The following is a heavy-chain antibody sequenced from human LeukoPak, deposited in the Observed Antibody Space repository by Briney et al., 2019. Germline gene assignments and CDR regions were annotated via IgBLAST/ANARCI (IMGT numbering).Heavy chain of an antibody. V-gene: IGHV3-30*03. Sequence: PGGSLRLSCAASGFTFSSYGMHWVRQAPSKGLEWVAVISYDGSNKYYADSVKGRFTISRDNSKNTLYLQMNSLRAEDTAVYYCATRGYSYGPVDYWGQGTLVTVSS. CDR1: GFTFSSYG. J-gene: IGHJ4*02. D-gene: IGHD5-18*01. CDR3: ATRGYSYGPVDY. CDR2: ISYDGSNK.